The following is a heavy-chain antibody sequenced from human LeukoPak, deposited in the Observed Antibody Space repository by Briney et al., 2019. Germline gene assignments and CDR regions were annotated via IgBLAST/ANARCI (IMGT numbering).Heavy chain of an antibody. CDR2: IYYSGST. CDR1: GGSISSYY. J-gene: IGHJ6*02. CDR3: ARARPAYYYYGMDV. Sequence: SETLSLTCTVSGGSISSYYWSWIRQPPGMELEWIGYIYYSGSTNYNPSLKSRVTISVDTSKNQFSLKPSSVTAADTAVYYCARARPAYYYYGMDVWGQGTTVTVSS. V-gene: IGHV4-59*01.